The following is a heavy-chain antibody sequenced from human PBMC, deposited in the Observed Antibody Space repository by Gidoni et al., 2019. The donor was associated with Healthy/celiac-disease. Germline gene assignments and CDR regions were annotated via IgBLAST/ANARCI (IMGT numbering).Heavy chain of an antibody. D-gene: IGHD1-7*01. V-gene: IGHV3-21*01. J-gene: IGHJ4*02. CDR3: ARDGNWNYVSFPDY. CDR2: ISSSSSYI. Sequence: EVQLVESGGGLVKPGGSLSLSCAASGFTFGSYSMNWVRQAPGKGLEWVSSISSSSSYIYYADSVKGRFTISRDNAKNSLYLQMNSLRAEDTAVYYCARDGNWNYVSFPDYWGQGTLVTVSS. CDR1: GFTFGSYS.